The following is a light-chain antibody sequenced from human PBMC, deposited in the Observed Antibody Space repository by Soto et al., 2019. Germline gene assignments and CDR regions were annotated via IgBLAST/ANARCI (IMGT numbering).Light chain of an antibody. Sequence: SYELTQPPSVSVAPGQTARITCGGNNIGSKDVHWYQQKPGQAPVLVVYDDSDRPSGIPERFSGSNSGNTATLTISRVEAGDEADYYCQVWDSSSDHPYVFGTGTKLTVL. CDR1: NIGSKD. CDR3: QVWDSSSDHPYV. CDR2: DDS. V-gene: IGLV3-21*02. J-gene: IGLJ1*01.